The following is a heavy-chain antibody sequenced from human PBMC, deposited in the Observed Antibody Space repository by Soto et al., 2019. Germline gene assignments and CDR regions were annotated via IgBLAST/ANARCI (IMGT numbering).Heavy chain of an antibody. CDR1: GFSFSNSV. J-gene: IGHJ5*02. D-gene: IGHD2-15*01. CDR2: ITASGDVE. CDR3: AKGSSREGCT. Sequence: EVQLLESGGDLVQPGGSLRLSCAASGFSFSNSVMTWVRQAPGKGLDWVSSITASGDVEAYADSVRARFTISRDNSKNTLSLQMSSLRVDDTALYYCAKGSSREGCTWGQGTLVTVSS. V-gene: IGHV3-23*01.